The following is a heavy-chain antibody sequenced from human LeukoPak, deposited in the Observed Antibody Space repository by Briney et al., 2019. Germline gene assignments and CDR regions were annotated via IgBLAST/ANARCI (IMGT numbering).Heavy chain of an antibody. V-gene: IGHV3-7*01. CDR3: ARDHGYCRGGKCYAEFDY. J-gene: IGHJ4*02. D-gene: IGHD2-15*01. CDR2: IKQDGSEK. Sequence: GGSLRLSCAASGFTFSTYCMSWVRQAPGKGLEWVAYIKQDGSEKYYVDSVKGRFTISRDNAKNSLYLQINSLRAEDTAVYYCARDHGYCRGGKCYAEFDYWGQGTLVTVSS. CDR1: GFTFSTYC.